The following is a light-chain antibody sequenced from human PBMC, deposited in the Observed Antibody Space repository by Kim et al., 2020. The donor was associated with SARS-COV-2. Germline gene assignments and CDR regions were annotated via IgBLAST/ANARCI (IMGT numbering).Light chain of an antibody. CDR1: QSVSSSY. CDR3: QQYGTSPPWT. V-gene: IGKV3-20*01. Sequence: EIVLTQSPDILSLSPGERAAISCRASQSVSSSYLAWYQQKPGRAPTLLIYGASSRATGIPVRVSGSGSGTDFTLTISRLQPEDFAVYYCQQYGTSPPWTFGQGTKVDIK. J-gene: IGKJ1*01. CDR2: GAS.